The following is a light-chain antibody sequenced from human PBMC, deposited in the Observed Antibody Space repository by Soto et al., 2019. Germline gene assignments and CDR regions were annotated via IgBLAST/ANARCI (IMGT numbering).Light chain of an antibody. J-gene: IGLJ3*02. Sequence: QSVLTQPPSVSAAPGQKVTISCSGSNSNIGNNRVAWYQQLPGTAPKLLIYENNKRPSGIPDRFSGSKSGTSATLGITGLQTGDEADYYCGTWDSSLSAGVFGGGTKLTVL. V-gene: IGLV1-51*01. CDR1: NSNIGNNR. CDR2: ENN. CDR3: GTWDSSLSAGV.